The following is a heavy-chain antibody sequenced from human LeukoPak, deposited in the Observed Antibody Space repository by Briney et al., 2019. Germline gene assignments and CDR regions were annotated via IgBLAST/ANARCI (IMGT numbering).Heavy chain of an antibody. D-gene: IGHD1-26*01. CDR1: GFTFSNYW. J-gene: IGHJ6*03. V-gene: IGHV3-74*01. CDR2: INSDGINT. CDR3: ARVLTWGLKDYYYYMDV. Sequence: GGSLRLSCAASGFTFSNYWMHWVRQAPGKGLVWVSRINSDGINTSYADSVKGRFTISRDNAKNTLNLQMNSLRAEDTAVYYCARVLTWGLKDYYYYMDVWGKGTTVTVSS.